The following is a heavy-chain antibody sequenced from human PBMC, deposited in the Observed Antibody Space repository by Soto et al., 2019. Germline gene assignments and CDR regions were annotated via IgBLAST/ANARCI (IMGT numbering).Heavy chain of an antibody. CDR1: GFTVSNNY. Sequence: EVQLVESGGGLIQPGGSLRLSCAVSGFTVSNNYMSWVRQAPGKGLEGVSVIYSGGYTAYGDSVKGRFTISRDNSKNTLYLQMKTLGAADTPVFFCGRLPGGGGYWGQGTLVTASS. CDR2: IYSGGYT. J-gene: IGHJ4*02. CDR3: GRLPGGGGY. V-gene: IGHV3-53*01. D-gene: IGHD3-10*01.